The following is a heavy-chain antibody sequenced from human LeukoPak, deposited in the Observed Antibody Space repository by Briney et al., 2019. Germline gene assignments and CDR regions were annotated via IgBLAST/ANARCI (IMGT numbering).Heavy chain of an antibody. D-gene: IGHD3-10*01. CDR2: FHPEDGET. V-gene: IGHV1-24*01. CDR3: ATADVTLVRGVIRVTAKSYFDY. Sequence: GASVKVSCKVSGYTLTELSMHWVRQAPGKGLEWMGGFHPEDGETIYAQKFQGRVTMTEDTSTDTAYMELSSLTSEDTAVYYCATADVTLVRGVIRVTAKSYFDYWGQGTLVTVSS. CDR1: GYTLTELS. J-gene: IGHJ4*02.